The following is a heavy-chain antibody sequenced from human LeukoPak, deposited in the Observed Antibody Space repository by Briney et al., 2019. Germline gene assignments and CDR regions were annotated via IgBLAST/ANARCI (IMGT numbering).Heavy chain of an antibody. V-gene: IGHV1-2*06. D-gene: IGHD7-27*01. Sequence: ASVKVSCTASGYTFSDYFIHWVRQAPGQGPEWMGRMNGNSGVTMYAQTLQDRVTMTRDTSISTAYMKLSRLTSDDTAVYYCARDLSSTSNWEFDYWGQGTLVTVSS. J-gene: IGHJ4*02. CDR3: ARDLSSTSNWEFDY. CDR2: MNGNSGVT. CDR1: GYTFSDYF.